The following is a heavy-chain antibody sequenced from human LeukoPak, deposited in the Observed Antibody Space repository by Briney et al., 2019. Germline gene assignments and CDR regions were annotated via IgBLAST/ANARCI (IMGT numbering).Heavy chain of an antibody. CDR1: GYTFTSYD. D-gene: IGHD6-13*01. Sequence: ASVKVSCKASGYTFTSYDINWVRQATGQGLEWMGWMNAISGNTGYAQKFQGRVTMTRNTSISTAYMELSSLRSEDTAVYYCARGLYSSSWYSYYYYYLDVWGKGTTVTISS. V-gene: IGHV1-8*01. CDR3: ARGLYSSSWYSYYYYYLDV. CDR2: MNAISGNT. J-gene: IGHJ6*03.